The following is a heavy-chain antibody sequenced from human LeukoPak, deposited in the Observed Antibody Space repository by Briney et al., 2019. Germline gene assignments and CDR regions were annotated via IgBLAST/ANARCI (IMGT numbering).Heavy chain of an antibody. D-gene: IGHD6-6*01. J-gene: IGHJ1*01. V-gene: IGHV1-18*01. Sequence: ASVKVSCKASGYTFTSYGISSVRQAPGQGLAWMGWISAYNGNTNYAQKLQGRVTMTTDTSTSTAYMEMRSLRSDDTDVYYCASSARPDFVVGLFYWGQGTLVTVSS. CDR3: ASSARPDFVVGLFY. CDR1: GYTFTSYG. CDR2: ISAYNGNT.